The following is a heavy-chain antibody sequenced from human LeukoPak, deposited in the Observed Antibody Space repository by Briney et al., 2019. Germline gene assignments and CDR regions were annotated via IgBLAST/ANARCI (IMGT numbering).Heavy chain of an antibody. J-gene: IGHJ6*03. CDR2: IIPILGTA. CDR1: GGAFSSYA. D-gene: IGHD2-2*03. CDR3: ARAMDIVVVPAAMDYYYYYMDV. V-gene: IGHV1-69*13. Sequence: GASVKVSCKASGGAFSSYAISWVRQAPGQGLEWMGGIIPILGTANYAQKFQGRVTITADESTSTAYMELSSLRSEDTAVYYCARAMDIVVVPAAMDYYYYYMDVWGKGTTVTVSS.